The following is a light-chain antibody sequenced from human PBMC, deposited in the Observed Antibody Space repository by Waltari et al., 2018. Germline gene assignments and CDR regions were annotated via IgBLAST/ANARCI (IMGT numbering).Light chain of an antibody. J-gene: IGLJ2*01. V-gene: IGLV3-1*01. CDR2: QDN. CDR1: QLGSKY. Sequence: SFELTQSPSVSVSLGQTATLPCAGYQLGSKYVSWYKQKPGQSPVLVVYQDNRRPSWIPERFSGSNSGSTATLIISGTQAMDEADYYCQAWDSTTAVFGGGTKLTVL. CDR3: QAWDSTTAV.